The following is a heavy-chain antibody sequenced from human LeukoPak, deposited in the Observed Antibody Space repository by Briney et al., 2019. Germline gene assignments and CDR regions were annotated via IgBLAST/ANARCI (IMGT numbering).Heavy chain of an antibody. D-gene: IGHD6-19*01. CDR2: IRSKAFGGTT. V-gene: IGHV3-49*04. CDR1: GFTFSDYA. Sequence: GGSLRLSCTASGFTFSDYAMSWVRQAPGKGLEWVGFIRSKAFGGTTEYAASVKGRFSISRDDSKSIAYLQMNSLKTEDTAVYYCTRDPKQWLPHDYWGQGTLVTVSS. J-gene: IGHJ4*02. CDR3: TRDPKQWLPHDY.